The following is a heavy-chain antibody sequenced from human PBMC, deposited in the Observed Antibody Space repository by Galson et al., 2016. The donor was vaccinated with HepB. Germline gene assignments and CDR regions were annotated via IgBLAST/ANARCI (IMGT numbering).Heavy chain of an antibody. CDR1: GGSISSYY. CDR3: AREKMGSGSHNM. CDR2: MYYSGST. Sequence: LSLTCNVSGGSISSYYWSWIRQPPGKGLESIGYMYYSGSTNYNPSLKSRVTMSVDTSKNQFSLNLSSVTAADTAVYYCAREKMGSGSHNMWGQGTLVIVSS. D-gene: IGHD3-10*01. J-gene: IGHJ4*02. V-gene: IGHV4-59*01.